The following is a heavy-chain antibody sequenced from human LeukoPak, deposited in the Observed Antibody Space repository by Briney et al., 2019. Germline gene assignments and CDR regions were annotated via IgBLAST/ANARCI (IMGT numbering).Heavy chain of an antibody. D-gene: IGHD2-15*01. V-gene: IGHV4-59*01. CDR3: ARELALLIEGAFDI. Sequence: SETLSLTCTVSGGSISTYYWSWIRQSPRKGLEWIGYIYYSGSTNYNPSLKSRVTISVDTSKNQFSLKLSSVTAADTAVYYCARELALLIEGAFDIWGQGTMVTVSS. CDR2: IYYSGST. CDR1: GGSISTYY. J-gene: IGHJ3*02.